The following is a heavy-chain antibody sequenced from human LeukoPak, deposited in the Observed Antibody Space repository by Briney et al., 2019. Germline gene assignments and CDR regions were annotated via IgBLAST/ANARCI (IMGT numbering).Heavy chain of an antibody. CDR3: ARAGPGYCSGSSCFDY. D-gene: IGHD2-15*01. V-gene: IGHV4-59*01. CDR1: GGSISGYY. J-gene: IGHJ4*02. Sequence: SETLSLTCTVSGGSISGYYWSWIRQPPGKGLEWIGYIYYSGSTNYNPSLKSRVTISLDTSKNQFSLKLSSETAADTAVYYCARAGPGYCSGSSCFDYWGQGTLVTVSS. CDR2: IYYSGST.